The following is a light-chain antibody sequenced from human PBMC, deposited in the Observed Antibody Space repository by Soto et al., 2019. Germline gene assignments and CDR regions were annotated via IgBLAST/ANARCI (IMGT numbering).Light chain of an antibody. J-gene: IGKJ3*01. V-gene: IGKV1-5*01. CDR2: DAS. CDR3: QQYNSYV. CDR1: QSISSW. Sequence: DIQMTQSPSTLSASVGDRVTITCRASQSISSWLAWYQQKPGKAPKLLIYDASSLESGVPSRFSGSGSGTEFTLTISSLQPEDFATYYCQQYNSYVFGPGTKVDIK.